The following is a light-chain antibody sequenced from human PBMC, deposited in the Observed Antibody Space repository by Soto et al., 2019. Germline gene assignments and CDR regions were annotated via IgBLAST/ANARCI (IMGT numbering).Light chain of an antibody. CDR1: QSISTW. Sequence: NQMTRSPSPLSASVGDRVTITCRASQSISTWSAWYQQKKRKDPQLLIYDASSLESGVPSRFSGSGSWTAFTLTISTLQAHDFATFYCQQYNSYSPRTFGPGTKVDIK. CDR2: DAS. CDR3: QQYNSYSPRT. J-gene: IGKJ1*01. V-gene: IGKV1-5*01.